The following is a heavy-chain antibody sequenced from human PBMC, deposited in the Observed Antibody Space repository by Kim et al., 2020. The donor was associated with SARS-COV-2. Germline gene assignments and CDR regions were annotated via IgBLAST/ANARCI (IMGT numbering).Heavy chain of an antibody. V-gene: IGHV4-39*01. CDR2: IYYSGST. CDR3: AGYGSGSVDAFDI. Sequence: SETLSLTCTVSGGSISSSSYYWGWIRQPPGKGLEWIGSIYYSGSTYYNPSLKSRVTISVDTSKNQFSLKLSSVTAADTAVYYCAGYGSGSVDAFDIWGQGTMVTVSS. D-gene: IGHD3-10*01. CDR1: GGSISSSSYY. J-gene: IGHJ3*02.